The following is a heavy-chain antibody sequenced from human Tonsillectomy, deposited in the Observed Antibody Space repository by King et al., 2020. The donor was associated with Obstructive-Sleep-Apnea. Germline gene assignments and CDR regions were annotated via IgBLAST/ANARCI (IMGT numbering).Heavy chain of an antibody. Sequence: VKLVESGGGLVKPGGSLRLSCAASGFSFSNAWMSWVRQAPGKGLEWVGHIKSKTDGGTTDYAAPVKGRFTISRDDSKNTLYLQMYSLKAEDTGVYYCTTVISDSTYFYYTDYWGQGTLVTVSS. CDR3: TTVISDSTYFYYTDY. CDR1: GFSFSNAW. J-gene: IGHJ4*02. CDR2: IKSKTDGGTT. D-gene: IGHD2/OR15-2a*01. V-gene: IGHV3-15*01.